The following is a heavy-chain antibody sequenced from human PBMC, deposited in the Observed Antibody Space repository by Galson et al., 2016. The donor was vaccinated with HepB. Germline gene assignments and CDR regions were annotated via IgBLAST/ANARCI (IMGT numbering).Heavy chain of an antibody. CDR1: GYTFTTNY. Sequence: SVKVSCKASGYTFTTNYIHWVRQAPGRGLEWMGMINPRDGTTTYAQTLQGRVTMTRDTSTSGVDMELSSLRSEDTAVYYCAGIFIGTGGRGFDHWGQGALVTVSS. CDR2: INPRDGTT. J-gene: IGHJ4*02. D-gene: IGHD6-13*01. V-gene: IGHV1-46*04. CDR3: AGIFIGTGGRGFDH.